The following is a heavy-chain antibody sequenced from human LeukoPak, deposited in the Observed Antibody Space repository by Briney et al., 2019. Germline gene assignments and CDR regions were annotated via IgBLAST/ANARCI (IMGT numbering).Heavy chain of an antibody. Sequence: SETLSLTCAVYGGSFSGYYWSWIRQPAGKGLEWIGRIYTSGSTNYNPSLKSRVTMSVDTSKNQFSLKLSSVTAADTAVYYCAREFDYYDSSGHNWFDPWGQGTLVTVSS. V-gene: IGHV4-4*07. J-gene: IGHJ5*02. CDR1: GGSFSGYY. CDR3: AREFDYYDSSGHNWFDP. CDR2: IYTSGST. D-gene: IGHD3-22*01.